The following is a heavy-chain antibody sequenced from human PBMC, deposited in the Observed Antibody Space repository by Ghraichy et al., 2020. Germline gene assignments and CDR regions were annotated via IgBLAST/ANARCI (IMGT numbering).Heavy chain of an antibody. CDR2: IYNGVTT. J-gene: IGHJ5*02. CDR3: AREMSGRSDWFDP. D-gene: IGHD3-10*01. CDR1: GGSISSGGYY. Sequence: SETLSLTCTVSGGSISSGGYYWSWIRQHPGKGLEWIGYIYNGVTTFYNPSLKSRVAISVDTSKNQFSLKVTSVTAADPAIYYCAREMSGRSDWFDPWGQGTLVTVAS. V-gene: IGHV4-31*03.